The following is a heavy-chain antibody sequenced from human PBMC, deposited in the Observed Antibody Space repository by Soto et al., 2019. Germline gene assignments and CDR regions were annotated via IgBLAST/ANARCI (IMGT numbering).Heavy chain of an antibody. Sequence: EVQLVESGGGLVQPGGSLRLSCAASGFTVSSNYMSWVRQAPGKGLEWVSVIYSGGSTYYADSVKGRFTISRHNSKNKLYLQMNSLRAEGTAVYYCARVGYCSGGSCYSHHDFDFWGQGTMVTVSS. CDR3: ARVGYCSGGSCYSHHDFDF. CDR2: IYSGGST. V-gene: IGHV3-53*04. CDR1: GFTVSSNY. D-gene: IGHD2-15*01. J-gene: IGHJ3*01.